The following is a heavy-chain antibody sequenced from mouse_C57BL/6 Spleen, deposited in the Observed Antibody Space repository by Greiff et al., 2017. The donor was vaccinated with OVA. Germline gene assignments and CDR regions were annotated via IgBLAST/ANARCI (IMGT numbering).Heavy chain of an antibody. CDR2: ISPGNSDT. CDR3: TRKDYGSSSDYAMDY. CDR1: GYTFTSYW. V-gene: IGHV1-5*01. D-gene: IGHD1-1*01. J-gene: IGHJ4*01. Sequence: VQLQQSGTVLARPGASVKMSCKTSGYTFTSYWMHWVKQRPGQGLEWIGAISPGNSDTSYNQKFKGKAKLTAVTSASTAYMELSSLTNEDSAVYYCTRKDYGSSSDYAMDYWGQGTSVTVSS.